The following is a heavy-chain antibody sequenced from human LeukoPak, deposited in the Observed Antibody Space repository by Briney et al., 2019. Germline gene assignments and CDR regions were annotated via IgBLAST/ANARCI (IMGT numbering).Heavy chain of an antibody. CDR3: ARGERLGPDF. J-gene: IGHJ4*02. D-gene: IGHD1-1*01. CDR1: GDSIIGYC. V-gene: IGHV4-59*01. CDR2: IHYSGST. Sequence: NPSETLSLTCTVSGDSIIGYCWSWIRQPPGKGLEWIGYIHYSGSTNYNPSLKSRVTISVDTSRSHFSLKLSSATAADTAVYYCARGERLGPDFWGQGTLVTVSS.